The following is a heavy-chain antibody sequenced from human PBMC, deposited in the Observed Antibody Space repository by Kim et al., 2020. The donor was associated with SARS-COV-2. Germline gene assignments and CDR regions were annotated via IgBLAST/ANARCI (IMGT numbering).Heavy chain of an antibody. J-gene: IGHJ3*02. V-gene: IGHV4-59*08. CDR1: GGSISSYY. Sequence: SETLSLTCTVSGGSISSYYWSWIRQPPGKGLEWIGYIYYSGSTSYNPSLKSRVTISVDTSKNQFSLKLSSVTAADTAVYYCATTVGYCSGDSCYPMAFDIWGLGTMVTVSS. D-gene: IGHD2-15*01. CDR3: ATTVGYCSGDSCYPMAFDI. CDR2: IYYSGST.